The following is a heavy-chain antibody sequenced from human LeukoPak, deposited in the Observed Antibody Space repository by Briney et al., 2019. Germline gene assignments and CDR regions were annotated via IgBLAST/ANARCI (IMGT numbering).Heavy chain of an antibody. CDR1: GGSISSSNW. CDR3: ARIPSGSYGIFDY. V-gene: IGHV4-4*02. CDR2: IYHSGSA. J-gene: IGHJ4*02. Sequence: SGTLPLTCAVSGGSISSSNWWSWVRQPPGKGLEWIGEIYHSGSANQNPSLKSRVSMSLDKSKNQFSLRLTSVTAADTAVYYCARIPSGSYGIFDYWGQETLVTVSS. D-gene: IGHD1-26*01.